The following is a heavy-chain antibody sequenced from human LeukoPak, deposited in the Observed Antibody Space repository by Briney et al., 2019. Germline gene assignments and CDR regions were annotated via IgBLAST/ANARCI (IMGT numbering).Heavy chain of an antibody. Sequence: GRSLRLSCAASGFTFSSYAMNWVRQAPGKGLEWVSGISGSGGNTYYADSVKGRFTISRDNSKNTVYLQMNSLRAEDTAVYYCAKGGESGRYFVLDSWGQGFLVTVSS. CDR2: ISGSGGNT. D-gene: IGHD1-26*01. J-gene: IGHJ4*02. CDR3: AKGGESGRYFVLDS. V-gene: IGHV3-23*01. CDR1: GFTFSSYA.